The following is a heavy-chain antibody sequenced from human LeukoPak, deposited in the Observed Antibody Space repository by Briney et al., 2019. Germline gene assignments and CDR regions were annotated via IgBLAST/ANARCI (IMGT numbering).Heavy chain of an antibody. D-gene: IGHD4-17*01. J-gene: IGHJ4*02. CDR3: AKETTGDRNYGDGHIDY. CDR2: ISSSGSGGNT. CDR1: GFSFSKYA. Sequence: GGSLRLSCAASGFSFSKYAMSWVRQAPGKGLEWILTISSSGSGGNTYYTDSVKGRFTVSRDNSKNTLYLQMNSLRAEDTAVYYCAKETTGDRNYGDGHIDYWGQGTLVTVSS. V-gene: IGHV3-23*01.